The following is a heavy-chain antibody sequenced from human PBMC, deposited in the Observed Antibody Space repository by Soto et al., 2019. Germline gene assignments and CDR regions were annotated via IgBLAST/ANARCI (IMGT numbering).Heavy chain of an antibody. CDR3: ARGDYGFLSFAY. CDR1: GGSISSGGYY. V-gene: IGHV4-31*03. D-gene: IGHD4-17*01. Sequence: SETLSLTCTVSGGSISSGGYYWSWIRQHPGKGLEWIGYIYYSGSTYYNPSLKSRVTISVDTSKNQFSLKLSSVTAADTAVYYCARGDYGFLSFAYWGQGTLVTVSS. J-gene: IGHJ4*02. CDR2: IYYSGST.